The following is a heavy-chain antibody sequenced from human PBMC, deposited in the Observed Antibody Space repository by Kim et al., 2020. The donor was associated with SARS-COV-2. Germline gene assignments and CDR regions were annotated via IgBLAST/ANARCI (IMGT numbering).Heavy chain of an antibody. J-gene: IGHJ5*02. CDR3: AKDTSVGHGGCFDP. CDR1: GFRFGDYA. CDR2: IGWNSGSI. Sequence: GGSLRLSCAASGFRFGDYAMHWVRQAPGKGLEWVSGIGWNSGSIGYADSVKGRFTISRDNAKNSLYLQMNSLRPEDTAFYYCAKDTSVGHGGCFDPWGQGTLVTVSS. V-gene: IGHV3-9*01.